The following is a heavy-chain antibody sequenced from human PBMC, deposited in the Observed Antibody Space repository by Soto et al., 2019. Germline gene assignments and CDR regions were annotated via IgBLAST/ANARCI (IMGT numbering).Heavy chain of an antibody. CDR2: IIPIFGTA. D-gene: IGHD5-12*01. J-gene: IGHJ4*02. Sequence: SVKVSCKASGGTFSSYAISWVRQAPGQGLEWMGGIIPIFGTANYAQKFQGRVTITADESTSTAYMELTAADTAVYYCARGPGGYPPSYWGQGTLVTVSS. CDR1: GGTFSSYA. CDR3: ARGPGGYPPSY. V-gene: IGHV1-69*13.